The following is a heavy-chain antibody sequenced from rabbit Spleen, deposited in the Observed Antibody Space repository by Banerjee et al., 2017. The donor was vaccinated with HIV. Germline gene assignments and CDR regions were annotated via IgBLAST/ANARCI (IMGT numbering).Heavy chain of an antibody. CDR2: IYAGEGDRT. V-gene: IGHV1S40*01. J-gene: IGHJ4*01. Sequence: QSLEESGGDLVKPGASLTLTCTASGFSFSSSDYMCWVRQAPGKGLELIAGIYAGEGDRTYYATWAKGRFTISKTSSTTVTLQMTSLTAADTATYFCARDYNLWGPGTLVTVS. CDR1: GFSFSSSDY. CDR3: ARDYNL.